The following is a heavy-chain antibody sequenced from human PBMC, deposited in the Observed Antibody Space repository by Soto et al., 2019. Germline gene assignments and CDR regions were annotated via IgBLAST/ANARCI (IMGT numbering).Heavy chain of an antibody. CDR2: IWYDGSNK. D-gene: IGHD2-2*02. V-gene: IGHV3-33*01. CDR3: AREGGYCSSTSCYRSWFDP. Sequence: VAVIWYDGSNKYYADSVKGRFTISRDNSKNTLYLQMNSLRAEDTAVYYCAREGGYCSSTSCYRSWFDPWGQGTLVTVSS. J-gene: IGHJ5*02.